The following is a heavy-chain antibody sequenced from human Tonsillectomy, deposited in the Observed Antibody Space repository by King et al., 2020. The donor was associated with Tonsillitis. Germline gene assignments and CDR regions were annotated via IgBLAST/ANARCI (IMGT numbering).Heavy chain of an antibody. Sequence: VQLQESGPGLVKPSQTLSLTCTVSGGSISSGGYYWSWIRQHPGKGLGWIGYIYYSGSTYYNPSLMSRVTISLDTSKNQFSLKLSSVPAADTAVYYCAGYSGYDAALDYWGQGTLVTVSS. CDR3: AGYSGYDAALDY. V-gene: IGHV4-31*03. D-gene: IGHD5-12*01. CDR2: IYYSGST. J-gene: IGHJ4*02. CDR1: GGSISSGGYY.